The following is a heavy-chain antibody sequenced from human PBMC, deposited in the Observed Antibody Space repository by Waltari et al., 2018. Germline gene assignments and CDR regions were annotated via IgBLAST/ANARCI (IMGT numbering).Heavy chain of an antibody. CDR3: AREFGSSSWSAEYFQH. J-gene: IGHJ1*01. Sequence: EVQLVESGGGLVQPGGSLRLSCAASGFTFSSYSMNWVRQAPGKGLGGFSILSSSSITIYYADSVKGRFTIARDKAKNSLYLQMNSLRAEDTAVYYCAREFGSSSWSAEYFQHWGQGTLVTVSS. V-gene: IGHV3-48*01. D-gene: IGHD6-13*01. CDR1: GFTFSSYS. CDR2: LSSSSITI.